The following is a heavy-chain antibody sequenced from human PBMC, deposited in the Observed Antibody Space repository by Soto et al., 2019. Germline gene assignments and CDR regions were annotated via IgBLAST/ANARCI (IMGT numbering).Heavy chain of an antibody. Sequence: GGSLRLSCSASGLPHSNFAMMWVRQAPVKGLECVSGIYGSGRGIEYADSVKGRFTISRDNSKNTVYLQMTDLRADDPAVYYCAPDAVYTDGLWLMDHWGRGTQVTVSS. CDR3: APDAVYTDGLWLMDH. CDR2: IYGSGRGI. D-gene: IGHD2-21*01. V-gene: IGHV3-23*05. J-gene: IGHJ4*02. CDR1: GLPHSNFA.